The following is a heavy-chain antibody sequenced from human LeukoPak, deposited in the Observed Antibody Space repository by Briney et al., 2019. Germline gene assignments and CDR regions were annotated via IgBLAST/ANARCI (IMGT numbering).Heavy chain of an antibody. CDR1: GYTFTNYW. CDR3: ARVGHYGSGSYYTTGFDY. D-gene: IGHD3-10*01. Sequence: PGESLKISCKGSGYTFTNYWIIWVRQMPGKGLEWMGRIDPSDSYTNYSPSFQGHVTISADKSISTVYLQWSSLKASDTAMYYCARVGHYGSGSYYTTGFDYWGQGTLVTVSS. CDR2: IDPSDSYT. V-gene: IGHV5-10-1*01. J-gene: IGHJ4*02.